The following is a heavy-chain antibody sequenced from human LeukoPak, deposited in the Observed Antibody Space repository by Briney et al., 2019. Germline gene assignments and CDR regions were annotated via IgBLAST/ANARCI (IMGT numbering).Heavy chain of an antibody. D-gene: IGHD2-21*02. Sequence: PGGSLRLSCAASGFTFSSYWMHWVRQAPGKGLVWVSRINSDVSSTSYADSVKGRFTISRDNAKNTLYLQMNSLRAEDTAVYYCAHLLFSPYCGGDCYAATSDYWGQGTLVTVSS. CDR2: INSDVSST. CDR1: GFTFSSYW. J-gene: IGHJ4*02. CDR3: AHLLFSPYCGGDCYAATSDY. V-gene: IGHV3-74*01.